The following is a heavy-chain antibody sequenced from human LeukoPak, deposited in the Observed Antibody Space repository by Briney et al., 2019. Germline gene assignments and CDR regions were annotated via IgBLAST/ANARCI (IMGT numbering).Heavy chain of an antibody. CDR3: ANHYGSGSNSRFDS. CDR2: INGSGGGT. D-gene: IGHD3-10*01. CDR1: GFTFSTYA. V-gene: IGHV3-23*01. J-gene: IGHJ5*01. Sequence: PGGSLRLSCAASGFTFSTYAMNWVRQAPGKGLEWVSSINGSGGGTYYADSVKGRFTISRDNSRNTLYLQMNNLRAEDTAVYHCANHYGSGSNSRFDSWGQGTLVTVSS.